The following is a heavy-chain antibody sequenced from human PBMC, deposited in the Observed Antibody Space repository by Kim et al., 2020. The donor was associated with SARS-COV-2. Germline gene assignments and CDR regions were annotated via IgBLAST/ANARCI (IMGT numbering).Heavy chain of an antibody. J-gene: IGHJ3*02. D-gene: IGHD6-6*01. Sequence: YYVDSVKGRFTIYRDNYKNSLYLQMNSLRAEDTAVYYCAGLKYPGAFDIWGQGTMVTVSS. CDR3: AGLKYPGAFDI. V-gene: IGHV3-7*01.